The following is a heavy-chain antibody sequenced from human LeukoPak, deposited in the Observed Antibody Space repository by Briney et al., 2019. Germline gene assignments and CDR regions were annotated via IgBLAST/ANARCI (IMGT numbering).Heavy chain of an antibody. J-gene: IGHJ6*02. CDR3: ARDVRRTQQLVGYYYYYGMDV. D-gene: IGHD6-13*01. CDR2: IYYSGST. V-gene: IGHV4-39*07. Sequence: SETLSLTCTVSGGSISSSSYYWGWIRQPPGKGLEWIGSIYYSGSTYYNPSLKSRVTISVDTSKNQFSLKLSSVTVADTAVYYCARDVRRTQQLVGYYYYYGMDVWGQGTTVTVSS. CDR1: GGSISSSSYY.